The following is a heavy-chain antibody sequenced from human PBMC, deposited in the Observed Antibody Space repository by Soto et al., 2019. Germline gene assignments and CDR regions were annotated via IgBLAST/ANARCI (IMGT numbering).Heavy chain of an antibody. V-gene: IGHV4-31*03. CDR2: IYYSGST. CDR3: AIAPVNDYGDYGAREGYFDY. Sequence: SETLSLTCTVSGGSISSGGYYWSWIRQHPGKGMEWIGYIYYSGSTYYNPSLKSRVTISVDTSKNQFSLKLSSVTAADTAVYYCAIAPVNDYGDYGAREGYFDYWGQGTLVTVSS. D-gene: IGHD4-17*01. J-gene: IGHJ4*02. CDR1: GGSISSGGYY.